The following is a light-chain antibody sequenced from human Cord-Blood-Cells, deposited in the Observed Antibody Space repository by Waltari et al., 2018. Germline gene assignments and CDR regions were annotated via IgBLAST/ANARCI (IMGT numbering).Light chain of an antibody. CDR2: DVS. J-gene: IGLJ1*01. Sequence: QSALTQPASVSGSPGQSITISCTGTSSDVGGYNYVSWYQQHPGKAPKLMLYDVSKRPSGVSIRVSGSKSGSTASLTISGLQAEDEADYYCSSYTSSSTYVFGTGNKVTVL. CDR1: SSDVGGYNY. V-gene: IGLV2-14*01. CDR3: SSYTSSSTYV.